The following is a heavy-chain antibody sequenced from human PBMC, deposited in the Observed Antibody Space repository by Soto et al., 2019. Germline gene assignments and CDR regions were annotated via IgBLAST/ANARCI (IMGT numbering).Heavy chain of an antibody. CDR2: VNPNSGDT. CDR1: GYTFSSYD. Sequence: QVQLVQSGAEVKQPGASVKVSCKASGYTFSSYDINWVRQAAGQRLEWMGWVNPNSGDTDYAQKFQGRVTMTRDTSIRTAYMELSSLRSEDSAVYYCARKGFHDPFLDFWGQGTLVTVSS. V-gene: IGHV1-8*01. D-gene: IGHD3-16*01. CDR3: ARKGFHDPFLDF. J-gene: IGHJ4*02.